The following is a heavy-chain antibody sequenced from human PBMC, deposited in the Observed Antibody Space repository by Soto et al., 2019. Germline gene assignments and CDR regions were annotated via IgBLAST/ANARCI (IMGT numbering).Heavy chain of an antibody. Sequence: QVQLQESGPGQVKPSETLSLTCSVFGGSVSTGDFYWSWIRQTPGKGLEWIGYVFYSGSSYYHPSLQSGGVISVDASKNQFSLKLRSVTAADTAVDFCSRGILDHGGYFAYWGQGILVTVSS. V-gene: IGHV4-30-4*08. CDR1: GGSVSTGDFY. J-gene: IGHJ4*02. CDR2: VFYSGSS. D-gene: IGHD4-17*01. CDR3: SRGILDHGGYFAY.